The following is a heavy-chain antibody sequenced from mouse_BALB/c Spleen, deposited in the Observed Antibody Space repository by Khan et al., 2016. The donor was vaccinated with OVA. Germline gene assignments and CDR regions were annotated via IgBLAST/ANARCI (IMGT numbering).Heavy chain of an antibody. J-gene: IGHJ1*01. V-gene: IGHV10-1*02. Sequence: EVQLVESGGGLVQPKGSLKLSCAASGFTFNTYAMNWVRQAPGKGLEWVARIRSKSNNYATYYAESVKDRFTISRDDSQSMLYLQMNNLKTVDTAMYYWLRPNWEKYWYFDVWGAGTTVTVSS. CDR1: GFTFNTYA. CDR3: LRPNWEKYWYFDV. CDR2: IRSKSNNYAT. D-gene: IGHD4-1*01.